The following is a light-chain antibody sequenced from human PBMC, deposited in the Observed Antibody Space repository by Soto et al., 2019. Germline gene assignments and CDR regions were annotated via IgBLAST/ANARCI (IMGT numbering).Light chain of an antibody. J-gene: IGLJ1*01. CDR1: SSDVGGYDS. V-gene: IGLV2-8*01. CDR3: QSYDSTLSARYV. Sequence: QSVLTQPPSASGSPGQSVTISCSGTSSDVGGYDSVSWYQHHPGKVPKLIIFDVDKWPSGVPDRFSGSKSGTSASLAITGLQAEDEGDYYCQSYDSTLSARYVFGTGTKVTVL. CDR2: DVD.